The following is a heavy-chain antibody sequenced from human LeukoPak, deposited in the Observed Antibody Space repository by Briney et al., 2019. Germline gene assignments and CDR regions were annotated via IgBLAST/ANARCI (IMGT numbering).Heavy chain of an antibody. CDR1: GGSFSGYY. V-gene: IGHV4-34*01. J-gene: IGHJ1*01. CDR3: ARGRGDLKYFQH. CDR2: INHSGST. Sequence: PSETLSLTCAVYGGSFSGYYWSWIRQPPGKGLEWIGEINHSGSTNYNPSLKSRVTISVDTSKNQFSLKLSSVTAADTAVYYCARGRGDLKYFQHWGQGTLVTVSS. D-gene: IGHD4-17*01.